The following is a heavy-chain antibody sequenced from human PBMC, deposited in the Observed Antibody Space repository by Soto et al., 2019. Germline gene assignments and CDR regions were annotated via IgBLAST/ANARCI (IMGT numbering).Heavy chain of an antibody. CDR1: GFTFSSYG. CDR2: ISYDGSNK. Sequence: GGSLRLSCAASGFTFSSYGMHWVRQAPGKGLEWVAVISYDGSNKYYADSVKGRFTISRDNSKNTLYLQMNSLRAEDTAVYYGAKDGYYDSSGHSNWGQGTLVTVSS. CDR3: AKDGYYDSSGHSN. V-gene: IGHV3-30*18. J-gene: IGHJ4*02. D-gene: IGHD3-22*01.